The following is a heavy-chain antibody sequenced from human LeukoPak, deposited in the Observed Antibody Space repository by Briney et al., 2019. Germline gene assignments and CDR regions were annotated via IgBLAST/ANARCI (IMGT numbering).Heavy chain of an antibody. CDR1: GLPIGDFA. Sequence: GGSLSLSCVASGLPIGDFAMHWVRQAPGQGLEWVSLISGDGVSTFFTDSVKGRFSISRDNSKNSLFLEMSSLRTEDTAMYYCARESGKFDYWGQGTLVAVSS. CDR2: ISGDGVST. CDR3: ARESGKFDY. J-gene: IGHJ4*02. V-gene: IGHV3-43*02.